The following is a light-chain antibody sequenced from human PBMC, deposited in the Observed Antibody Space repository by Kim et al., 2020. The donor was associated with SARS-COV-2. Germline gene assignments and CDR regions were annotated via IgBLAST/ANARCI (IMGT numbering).Light chain of an antibody. J-gene: IGKJ4*01. V-gene: IGKV3-15*01. CDR2: GAS. CDR1: QSVGSN. CDR3: QQYDNWPPLT. Sequence: EIVMTQSPATLSVSTGERATLSCRASQSVGSNLAWYQQKPGQAPRLLIYGASTRATGSPARFTGSGSGTEFTLTISSLQSEDFAVYYCQQYDNWPPLTFGGGTKVDIK.